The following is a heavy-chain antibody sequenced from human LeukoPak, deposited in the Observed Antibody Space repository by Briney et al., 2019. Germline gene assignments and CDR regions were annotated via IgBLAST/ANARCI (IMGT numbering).Heavy chain of an antibody. CDR1: GFSFRSYG. V-gene: IGHV3-30*19. D-gene: IGHD6-19*01. J-gene: IGHJ4*02. CDR3: ARAKTVAGTWGFDY. CDR2: ISYDGSNK. Sequence: GGSLRLSCVASGFSFRSYGMHWVRQAPGKGLEWVAVISYDGSNKYYADSVKGRFTISRDNSKNTLYLQMNSLRAEDTAVYYCARAKTVAGTWGFDYWGQGTLVTVSS.